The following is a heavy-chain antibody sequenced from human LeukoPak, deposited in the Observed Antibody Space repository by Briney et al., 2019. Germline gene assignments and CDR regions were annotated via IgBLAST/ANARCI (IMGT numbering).Heavy chain of an antibody. V-gene: IGHV1-2*06. CDR1: GYTLTAYY. D-gene: IGHD3-3*01. Sequence: ASVKVSCKASGYTLTAYYMHCVRQAAGQGLEWMGRINPDRGGTDNARHVQGRVTISRDTSISTACMELSRLRSDDTAVYYCARDGSYYDFWSGYYPYYYYYGMDVWGQGTTVTVSS. J-gene: IGHJ6*02. CDR3: ARDGSYYDFWSGYYPYYYYYGMDV. CDR2: INPDRGGT.